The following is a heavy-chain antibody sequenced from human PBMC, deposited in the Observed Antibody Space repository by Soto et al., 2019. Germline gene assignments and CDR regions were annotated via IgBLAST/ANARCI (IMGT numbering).Heavy chain of an antibody. CDR1: GGSISSSSYY. CDR2: IYYSGST. D-gene: IGHD2-2*02. J-gene: IGHJ6*03. CDR3: ATLGYCSSTSCYSGLYYYYMDV. V-gene: IGHV4-39*01. Sequence: QLQLQESGPGLVKPSETLSLTCTVSGGSISSSSYYWGWIRQPPGKGLEWLGSIYYSGSTYYNPSLKSRVTISVDTSKNQFSLQLSSVTAADTAVYYCATLGYCSSTSCYSGLYYYYMDVWGKGTTVTVSS.